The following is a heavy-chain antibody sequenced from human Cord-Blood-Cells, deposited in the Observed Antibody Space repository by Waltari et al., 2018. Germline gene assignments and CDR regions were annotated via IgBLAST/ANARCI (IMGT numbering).Heavy chain of an antibody. CDR1: GYTFTGYY. V-gene: IGHV1-2*02. CDR3: ARDRGSSYSYAFDI. J-gene: IGHJ3*02. D-gene: IGHD6-13*01. Sequence: QVQLVQSGAVVKKPGASVKVSCKASGYTFTGYYMHWVRQAPGQGLEWMGWINPSSGGTNYAQKFQGRVTMTRDTSISTADMELSRLRSDDTAVYYCARDRGSSYSYAFDIWGQGTMVTVSS. CDR2: INPSSGGT.